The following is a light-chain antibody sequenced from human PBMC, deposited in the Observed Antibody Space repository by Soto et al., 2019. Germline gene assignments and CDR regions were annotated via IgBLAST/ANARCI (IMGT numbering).Light chain of an antibody. CDR3: RSYAGSNNLGV. CDR1: SSDVGGYNY. J-gene: IGLJ1*01. V-gene: IGLV2-8*01. Sequence: QSVLTQPPSASGSPGQSVTISCTGTSSDVGGYNYVSWYQQHPGKAPKLMIYEVSKRPSGVPDRFSGSKSGNTASLTVSGLQAEHEADYYCRSYAGSNNLGVFGTGTKVTVL. CDR2: EVS.